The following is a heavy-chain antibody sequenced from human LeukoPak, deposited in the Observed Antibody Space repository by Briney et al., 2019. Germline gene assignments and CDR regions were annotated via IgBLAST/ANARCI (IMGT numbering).Heavy chain of an antibody. CDR3: ARHSYYGSTTTYMDV. J-gene: IGHJ6*03. V-gene: IGHV4-39*01. CDR1: GGSISSSSYY. Sequence: SETLSLTCTVSGGSISSSSYYWGWIRQPPGKGLEWIGSIYYSGSTYYNPSLKSRVTISVDTSKNQFPLKLSSVTAADTAVYYCARHSYYGSTTTYMDVWGKGTTVTISS. D-gene: IGHD3-10*01. CDR2: IYYSGST.